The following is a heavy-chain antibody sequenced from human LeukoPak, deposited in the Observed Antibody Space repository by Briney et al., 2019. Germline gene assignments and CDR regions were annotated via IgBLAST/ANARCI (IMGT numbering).Heavy chain of an antibody. Sequence: SETLSLTCTVSGGSISSGGYYWSWIRQPPGKGLEWIGYIYHSGSTYYNPSLKSRVTISVDRSKNQFSLKLSSVTAADTAVYYCARDGKYCSSTSCNNWFDPWGQGTLVTVSS. CDR3: ARDGKYCSSTSCNNWFDP. V-gene: IGHV4-30-2*01. CDR2: IYHSGST. CDR1: GGSISSGGYY. D-gene: IGHD2-2*01. J-gene: IGHJ5*02.